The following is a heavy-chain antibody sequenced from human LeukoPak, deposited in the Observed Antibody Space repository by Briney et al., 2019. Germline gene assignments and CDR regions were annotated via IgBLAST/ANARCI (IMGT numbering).Heavy chain of an antibody. CDR2: ISSSGSTI. CDR3: ARDRGSGSYYRHYYYMDV. J-gene: IGHJ6*03. Sequence: PGGSLRLSCAASGFTFSDYNMRWIRQAPGKGLEWVSYISSSGSTIYYADSVKGRFTISRDNAKNSLYLQMNSLRAEDTAVYYCARDRGSGSYYRHYYYMDVWGKGTTVTVSS. V-gene: IGHV3-11*04. CDR1: GFTFSDYN. D-gene: IGHD1-26*01.